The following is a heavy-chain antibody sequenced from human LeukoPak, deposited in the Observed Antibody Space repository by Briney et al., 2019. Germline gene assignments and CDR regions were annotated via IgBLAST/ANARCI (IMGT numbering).Heavy chain of an antibody. CDR1: GFTFSSYA. Sequence: GGSLRLSCTASGFTFSSYAMHWVRQAPGKGLEWVAVISYDGSNKYYADSVKGRFTISRDNSKNTLYLQMNSLRAEDTAVYYCARGRPPSLRFLEWLLWRVAFDIWGQGTMVTVSS. CDR2: ISYDGSNK. CDR3: ARGRPPSLRFLEWLLWRVAFDI. V-gene: IGHV3-30*04. J-gene: IGHJ3*02. D-gene: IGHD3-3*01.